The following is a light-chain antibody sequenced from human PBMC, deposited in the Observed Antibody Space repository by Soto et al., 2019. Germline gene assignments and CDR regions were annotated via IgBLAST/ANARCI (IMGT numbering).Light chain of an antibody. CDR1: ISNIGSNP. CDR2: SNN. CDR3: ATWDDSLRGRV. J-gene: IGLJ3*02. Sequence: QSVLTQPPSASGTPGQRVTISCSGGISNIGSNPVYWYQQVPGTAPKLLIYSNNQRPSGVPDRFSGSKSGTSASLAIRGLRSEDEADYYCATWDDSLRGRVFGGGTKLTVL. V-gene: IGLV1-47*02.